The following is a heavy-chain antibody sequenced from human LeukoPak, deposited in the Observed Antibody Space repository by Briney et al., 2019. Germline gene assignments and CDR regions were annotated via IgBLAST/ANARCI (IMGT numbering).Heavy chain of an antibody. CDR1: GFTFSVSY. Sequence: PGGSLRLSCAASGFTFSVSYMAWVRQAPGKGLEWVGNIKEDGTEKYYVDSVKGRFTISRDNAKNSLYLQMNSLRAEDTAVYYCARDNYYRMDVWGRGTTVTVSS. V-gene: IGHV3-7*01. J-gene: IGHJ6*04. CDR3: ARDNYYRMDV. CDR2: IKEDGTEK.